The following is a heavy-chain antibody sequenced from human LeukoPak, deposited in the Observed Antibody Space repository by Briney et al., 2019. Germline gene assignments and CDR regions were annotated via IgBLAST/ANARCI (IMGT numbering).Heavy chain of an antibody. V-gene: IGHV4-59*01. CDR1: GGSISSYY. D-gene: IGHD3-10*01. Sequence: SETLSLTCTVSGGSISSYYWSWIRQPPGKGLEWIGYIYYSGSTNYHPSLKSRVTISVDTSKNQFSLKLSSVTAADTAVYYCARDLYGSGSYLGYWGQGTLVTVSS. CDR3: ARDLYGSGSYLGY. J-gene: IGHJ4*02. CDR2: IYYSGST.